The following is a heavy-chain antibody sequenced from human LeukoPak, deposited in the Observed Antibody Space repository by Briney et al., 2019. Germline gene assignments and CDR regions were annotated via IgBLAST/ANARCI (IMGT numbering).Heavy chain of an antibody. CDR2: IYYSGST. CDR3: ACFDWYSTPAYMDV. J-gene: IGHJ6*03. D-gene: IGHD3-9*01. CDR1: GGSISSYY. V-gene: IGHV4-59*01. Sequence: PSETLSLTCTVSGGSISSYYWSWIRQPPGKGLEWIGYIYYSGSTNHNPSLKSRVTISVDTSKNQFSLKLSSVTAADTAVYYCACFDWYSTPAYMDVWGKGTTVTVSS.